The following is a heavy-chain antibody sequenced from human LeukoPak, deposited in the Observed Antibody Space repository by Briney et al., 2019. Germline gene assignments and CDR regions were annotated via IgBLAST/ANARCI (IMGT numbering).Heavy chain of an antibody. V-gene: IGHV4-59*01. CDR1: GGSIDSFY. J-gene: IGHJ4*02. D-gene: IGHD3-16*01. CDR3: ANILYNGGHFDY. CDR2: IYYSGGT. Sequence: SETLSLTCSVSGGSIDSFYWSWIRQPPGKGLEWIGYIYYSGGTDYNPSLKSRVTISVDTSKNQFSLKLTSVTAADTAVYYCANILYNGGHFDYWGQGTRVTVSS.